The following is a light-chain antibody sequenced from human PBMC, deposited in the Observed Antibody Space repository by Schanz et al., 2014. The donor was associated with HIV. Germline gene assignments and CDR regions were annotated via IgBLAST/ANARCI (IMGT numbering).Light chain of an antibody. J-gene: IGLJ2*01. CDR3: SSYGASSTHVL. CDR1: SGDVGSYNY. Sequence: QSALTQPASVSGSPGQSISISCTGTSGDVGSYNYVSWYQQHPGKAPKLMIYDVSNRPSGVSNRFSGSKSGNTASLTISGLQAEDEADYYCSSYGASSTHVLFGGGTKLTVL. CDR2: DVS. V-gene: IGLV2-14*03.